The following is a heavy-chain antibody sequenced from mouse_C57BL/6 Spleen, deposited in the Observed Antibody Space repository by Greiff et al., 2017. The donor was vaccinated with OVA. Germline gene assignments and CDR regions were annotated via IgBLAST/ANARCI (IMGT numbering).Heavy chain of an antibody. CDR2: IYPGSGNT. CDR3: ARNGRRGFAY. J-gene: IGHJ3*01. Sequence: VKLQESGAELVRPGASVKLSCKASGYTFTDYYINWVKQRPGQGLEWIARIYPGSGNTYYNEKFKGKATLTAEKSSSTAYMQLSSLTSEDSAVYFCARNGRRGFAYWGQGTLVTVSA. V-gene: IGHV1-76*01. CDR1: GYTFTDYY. D-gene: IGHD3-1*01.